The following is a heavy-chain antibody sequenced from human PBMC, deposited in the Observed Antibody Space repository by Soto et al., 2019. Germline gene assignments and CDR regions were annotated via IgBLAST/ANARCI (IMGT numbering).Heavy chain of an antibody. CDR1: GYSFISYW. V-gene: IGHV5-51*01. CDR3: ARHNPTLGDWFDP. D-gene: IGHD3-16*01. Sequence: GESLKISCKGSGYSFISYWIAWVRQMPGKGLEWMGIIYPDDSETRYSPSFQGQVTISADKSISTAYLQWSSLKASDTAIYYCARHNPTLGDWFDPWGQGTLVNGSS. J-gene: IGHJ5*02. CDR2: IYPDDSET.